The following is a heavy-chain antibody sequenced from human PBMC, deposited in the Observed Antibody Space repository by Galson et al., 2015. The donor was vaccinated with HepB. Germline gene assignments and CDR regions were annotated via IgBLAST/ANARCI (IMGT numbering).Heavy chain of an antibody. Sequence: SVKVSCKASGGTFSSYAISWVRQAPGQGLEWMGRIIPILGIANYAQKFQGRVTITADKSTSTAYMELSSLRSEDTAVYYCAGAVGHPAGGGFFDYWGQGTLVTVSS. J-gene: IGHJ4*02. CDR3: AGAVGHPAGGGFFDY. V-gene: IGHV1-69*04. D-gene: IGHD1-26*01. CDR1: GGTFSSYA. CDR2: IIPILGIA.